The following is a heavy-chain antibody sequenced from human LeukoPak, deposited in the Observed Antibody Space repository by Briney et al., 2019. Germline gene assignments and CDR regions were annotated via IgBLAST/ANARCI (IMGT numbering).Heavy chain of an antibody. CDR3: AADRGYCTSTTCSWYAFEI. CDR1: GFFFNSFW. CDR2: IDSTRSYI. V-gene: IGHV3-21*01. J-gene: IGHJ3*02. D-gene: IGHD2-2*01. Sequence: PGGSLRLSCAASGFFFNSFWMSWVRQAPGKGLEWVSSIDSTRSYIYYGDSVKGRFTISRDNAEKSLYLQMNSLRTEDTAVYYCAADRGYCTSTTCSWYAFEIWGQGTLVTVSS.